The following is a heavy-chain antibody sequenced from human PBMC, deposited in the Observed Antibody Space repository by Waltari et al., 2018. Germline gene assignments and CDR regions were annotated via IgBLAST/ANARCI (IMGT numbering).Heavy chain of an antibody. V-gene: IGHV3-66*02. CDR3: ARDRYGSDPPYYYYGMDV. CDR2: IYWVGST. D-gene: IGHD3-10*01. J-gene: IGHJ6*02. CDR1: GFTVSSNY. Sequence: EVQLVESGGGLVQPGGSLRLSCAASGFTVSSNYMSWVRQAPGQGLEWVSVIYWVGSTYCADAVKGRFTISRDKSKNTLYLQMNSLRAEDTAVYYWARDRYGSDPPYYYYGMDVWGQGTTVTVSS.